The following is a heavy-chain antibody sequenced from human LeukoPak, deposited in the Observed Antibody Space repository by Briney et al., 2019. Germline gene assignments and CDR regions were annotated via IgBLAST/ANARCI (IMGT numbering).Heavy chain of an antibody. Sequence: GGSLRLSCAASGFTFSNYAMSWVRQAPGKGLEWVSPISDSGASTYYADSVKGRFTISRDNSKNTLYLQMNSLRVEDSAVYYCAKDPPILGIRGAFDYWGQGTLVTVSS. CDR3: AKDPPILGIRGAFDY. CDR2: ISDSGAST. CDR1: GFTFSNYA. D-gene: IGHD7-27*01. V-gene: IGHV3-23*01. J-gene: IGHJ4*02.